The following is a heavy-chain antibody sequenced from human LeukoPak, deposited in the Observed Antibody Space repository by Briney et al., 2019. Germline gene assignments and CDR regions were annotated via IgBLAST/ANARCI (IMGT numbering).Heavy chain of an antibody. V-gene: IGHV4-38-2*02. CDR3: AREQWAYRSYYASSGYHDY. D-gene: IGHD3-22*01. CDR2: INHSWST. CDR1: GYSISNNFY. J-gene: IGHJ4*02. Sequence: PSETLSLTCTVSGYSISNNFYWAWIRQSPGKGLEWIVSINHSWSTYYNPSLKSRVTISVDTSKNQFSLNLTSVTAADTAMYYCAREQWAYRSYYASSGYHDYWGQGTLVTVSS.